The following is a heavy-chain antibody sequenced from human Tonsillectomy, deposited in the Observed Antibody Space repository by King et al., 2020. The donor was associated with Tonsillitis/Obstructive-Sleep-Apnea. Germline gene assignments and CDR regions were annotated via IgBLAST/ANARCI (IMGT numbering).Heavy chain of an antibody. CDR3: AKDIDSGTIGGDFDH. Sequence: VQLVESGGGVVQPGRSLRLSCAASKFTFSSYGMHWVRQAPGKGLEWVAVISNDGSNKYYADSVKGRFTISRDNSKNALFLQMNSLRGEDTAVYSCAKDIDSGTIGGDFDHWGQGTLVTVSS. V-gene: IGHV3-30*18. J-gene: IGHJ4*02. CDR1: KFTFSSYG. CDR2: ISNDGSNK. D-gene: IGHD6-19*01.